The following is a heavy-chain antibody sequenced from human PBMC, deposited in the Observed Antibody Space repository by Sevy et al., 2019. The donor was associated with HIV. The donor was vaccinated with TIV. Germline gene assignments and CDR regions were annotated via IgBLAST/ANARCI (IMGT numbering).Heavy chain of an antibody. CDR1: GFTFSSYA. CDR3: ARDDEPDYYYFDMDV. J-gene: IGHJ6*02. CDR2: ISYDGSNK. Sequence: GGSLRLSCAASGFTFSSYAMHWVRQAPGKGLEWVAVISYDGSNKYYADSVKGRFTISRVNSKNTLYLQMDGLRAEDTALYYCARDDEPDYYYFDMDVWGQWTTVTVSS. V-gene: IGHV3-30-3*01.